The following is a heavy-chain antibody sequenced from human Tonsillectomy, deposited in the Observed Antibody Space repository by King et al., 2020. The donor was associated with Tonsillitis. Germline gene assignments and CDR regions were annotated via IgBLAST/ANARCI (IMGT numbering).Heavy chain of an antibody. D-gene: IGHD2-21*01. Sequence: VQLVQSGPEVKKPGSSVKVSCKASGGTFSTHDISWVRQAPGQGLECMGSIVPILDKADYAQNFQGRVTITADKSTNTAYMELRSLTSDDTAVYFCAKSISLEASSLADPWGRGTLLPVSS. V-gene: IGHV1-69*09. CDR3: AKSISLEASSLADP. J-gene: IGHJ5*02. CDR1: GGTFSTHD. CDR2: IVPILDKA.